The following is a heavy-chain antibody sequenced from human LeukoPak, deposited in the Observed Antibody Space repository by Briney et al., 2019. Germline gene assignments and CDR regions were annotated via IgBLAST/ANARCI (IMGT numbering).Heavy chain of an antibody. V-gene: IGHV1-24*01. D-gene: IGHD2-15*01. CDR1: GYTLTELS. CDR2: FDPEDGET. J-gene: IGHJ4*02. CDR3: AICSGGSCYQFDY. Sequence: ASVKVSCKVSGYTLTELSMHWVRQAPGKGLEWMGGFDPEDGETIYAQKFQGRVTMTEDTSTVTAYMELSSLRSEDTAVYYCAICSGGSCYQFDYWGQGTLVTVSS.